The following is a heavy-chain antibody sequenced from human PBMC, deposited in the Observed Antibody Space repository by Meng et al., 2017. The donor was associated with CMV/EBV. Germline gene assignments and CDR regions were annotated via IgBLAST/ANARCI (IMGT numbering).Heavy chain of an antibody. D-gene: IGHD6-13*01. Sequence: LKISCAASGFTFSSYAMSWVRQAPGKGLEWVSAISGSGGSTYYADSVKGRFTISRDNSKNTLYLQMNSLRAEDTAVYYCAKDLGEYSSSWYYFDYWGQGTLVTVSS. CDR2: ISGSGGST. J-gene: IGHJ4*02. CDR3: AKDLGEYSSSWYYFDY. V-gene: IGHV3-23*01. CDR1: GFTFSSYA.